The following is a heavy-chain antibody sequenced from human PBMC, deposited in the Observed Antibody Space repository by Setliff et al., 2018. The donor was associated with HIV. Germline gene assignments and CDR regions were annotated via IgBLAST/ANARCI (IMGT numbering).Heavy chain of an antibody. J-gene: IGHJ4*02. Sequence: SETLSLTCTLSGGSISESNLYWGWIRQAPGRGLEWIGSINYSGTTYYNPSLKSRVSVDMDTSKKRFSLKMTSVSAADTAVYYCARAGYYDSAGYFDYWGQGTLVTVSS. CDR2: INYSGTT. CDR1: GGSISESNLY. D-gene: IGHD3-22*01. V-gene: IGHV4-39*02. CDR3: ARAGYYDSAGYFDY.